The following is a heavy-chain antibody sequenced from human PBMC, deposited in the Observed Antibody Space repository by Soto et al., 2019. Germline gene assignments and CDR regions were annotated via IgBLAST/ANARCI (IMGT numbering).Heavy chain of an antibody. Sequence: QVQLQESGPGLVKPSETLSLTCGVSPGSFSSNNWWTWVSQPPGQGLEWIGEIYRTGSTNYNTSLQSRFTITLDKSENQFSLRLTSLTAADTAMYFCASRDPGTGIDSWGQGTLVTVSS. CDR3: ASRDPGTGIDS. CDR2: IYRTGST. CDR1: PGSFSSNNW. D-gene: IGHD1-1*01. V-gene: IGHV4-4*02. J-gene: IGHJ5*01.